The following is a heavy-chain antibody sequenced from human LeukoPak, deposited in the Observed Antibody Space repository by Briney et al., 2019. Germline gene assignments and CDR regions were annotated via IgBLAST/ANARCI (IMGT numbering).Heavy chain of an antibody. V-gene: IGHV5-51*01. D-gene: IGHD5-24*01. CDR3: TRRDGYNSPFDY. Sequence: GESLKTSCKVSGYSFTSFWIGWVRQMPGKGLELMGIIYPGDSDTRYSPSFQGQVTISADKSISTAYLQWSSLKASDTAMYYCTRRDGYNSPFDYWGQGTLSPSPQ. CDR1: GYSFTSFW. CDR2: IYPGDSDT. J-gene: IGHJ4*02.